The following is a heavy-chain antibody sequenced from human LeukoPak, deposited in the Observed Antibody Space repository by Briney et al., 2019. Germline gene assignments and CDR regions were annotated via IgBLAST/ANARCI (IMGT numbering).Heavy chain of an antibody. V-gene: IGHV3-21*01. Sequence: GSLRLSCAASGFTFSSYSMNWVRPAPGKGLEWVSSISSSSSYIYYADSVKGRFTISRDNAKNSLYLQMNSLRAEDTAVYYCARDPSPYGDSTDALDYWGQGTLVTVSS. J-gene: IGHJ4*02. D-gene: IGHD4-17*01. CDR2: ISSSSSYI. CDR3: ARDPSPYGDSTDALDY. CDR1: GFTFSSYS.